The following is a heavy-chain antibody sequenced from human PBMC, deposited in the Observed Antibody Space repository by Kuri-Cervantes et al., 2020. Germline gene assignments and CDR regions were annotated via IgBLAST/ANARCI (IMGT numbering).Heavy chain of an antibody. CDR3: ARLGIAAAGTPDDY. D-gene: IGHD6-13*01. CDR1: GFTFSSYA. Sequence: GESLKISCAASGFTFSSYAMHWVRQAPGKGLEWVAVIWYDGSNKYYADSVKGRFTISRDNSKNTLHLQMNSLRAEDTAVYYCARLGIAAAGTPDDYWGQGTLVTVSS. V-gene: IGHV3-33*08. J-gene: IGHJ4*02. CDR2: IWYDGSNK.